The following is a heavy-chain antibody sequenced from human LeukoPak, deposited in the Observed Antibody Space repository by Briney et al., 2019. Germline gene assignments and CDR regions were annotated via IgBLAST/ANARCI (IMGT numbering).Heavy chain of an antibody. Sequence: GGSLRLSCAASGFTFNNYAMSWVRQAPGQGLEWVSGIGGDGNTHYADSVRGRFTISRDISKNTVSLQMSSLRAEDTAVYYCAKDILRWSFDSWGQGILVTVSS. CDR3: AKDILRWSFDS. CDR2: IGGDGNT. J-gene: IGHJ4*02. CDR1: GFTFNNYA. D-gene: IGHD4-23*01. V-gene: IGHV3-23*01.